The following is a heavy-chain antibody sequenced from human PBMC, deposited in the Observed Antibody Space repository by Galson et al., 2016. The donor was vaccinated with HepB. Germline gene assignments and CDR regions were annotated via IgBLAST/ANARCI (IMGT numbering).Heavy chain of an antibody. Sequence: SLRLSCAASGLTFNSYTMSWVRQAPGKGLEWVSGITNGGDTTYYADPVRGRFTISRDNPKNTLYLQVNSLRADDTAVYYCAKLGGDSGSPYWGHGTLVTVSS. V-gene: IGHV3-23*01. CDR1: GLTFNSYT. D-gene: IGHD5-12*01. J-gene: IGHJ4*01. CDR3: AKLGGDSGSPY. CDR2: ITNGGDTT.